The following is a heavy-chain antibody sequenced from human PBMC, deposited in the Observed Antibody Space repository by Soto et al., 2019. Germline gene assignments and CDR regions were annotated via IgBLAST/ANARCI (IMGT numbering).Heavy chain of an antibody. CDR3: ARDQTPRYSSSWPFSYYYGMDV. V-gene: IGHV3-48*02. Sequence: PGGSLRLSCAASGFTFSSYSMNWVRQAPGKGLEWVSYISSSSSTIYYADSVKGRFTISRDNAKNSLYLQMNSLRDEDTAVYYCARDQTPRYSSSWPFSYYYGMDVWGQGTTVTVSS. CDR2: ISSSSSTI. J-gene: IGHJ6*02. CDR1: GFTFSSYS. D-gene: IGHD6-13*01.